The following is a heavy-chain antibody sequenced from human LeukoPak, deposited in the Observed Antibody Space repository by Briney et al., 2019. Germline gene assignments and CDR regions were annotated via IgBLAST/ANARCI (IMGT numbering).Heavy chain of an antibody. V-gene: IGHV4-59*08. CDR1: GGSISTYY. CDR3: ARRDGGAAFDI. J-gene: IGHJ3*02. Sequence: SETPSLTCTVSGGSISTYYWSWIRQPPGKGLEWIGYIYYSGSTNSNPSLKSRVTISVDTSKNQFSLKLTSVTAADTAVYYCARRDGGAAFDIWGQGTMVTVSS. D-gene: IGHD4-23*01. CDR2: IYYSGST.